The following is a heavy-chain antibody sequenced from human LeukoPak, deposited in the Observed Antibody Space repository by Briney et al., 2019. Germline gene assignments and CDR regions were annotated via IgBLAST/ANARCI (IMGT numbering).Heavy chain of an antibody. CDR2: INHSGST. Sequence: SETLSLTCAVYGGSFSGYYWSWIRQPPGKGLEWIGEINHSGSTNYNPSLKSRVTISVDTSKNQFSLKLSSVTAADTAVYYCVSGVSLYYYYGMDVWGQGTTVTVSS. D-gene: IGHD1-14*01. CDR3: VSGVSLYYYYGMDV. V-gene: IGHV4-34*01. J-gene: IGHJ6*02. CDR1: GGSFSGYY.